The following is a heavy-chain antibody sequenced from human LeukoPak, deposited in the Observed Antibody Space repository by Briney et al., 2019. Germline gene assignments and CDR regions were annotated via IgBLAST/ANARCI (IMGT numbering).Heavy chain of an antibody. Sequence: GGYLRRSCAASGFTFSSYSMNWVRQAPGKGREWVSSISSSNRSIYYADAVKGRCSISRDNAKNSLYLQMNSMRAEDTAVYYCARVPPVTIFGVVIDAGDYWGQGTLVTVSS. CDR3: ARVPPVTIFGVVIDAGDY. D-gene: IGHD3-3*01. J-gene: IGHJ4*02. CDR2: ISSSNRSI. V-gene: IGHV3-21*01. CDR1: GFTFSSYS.